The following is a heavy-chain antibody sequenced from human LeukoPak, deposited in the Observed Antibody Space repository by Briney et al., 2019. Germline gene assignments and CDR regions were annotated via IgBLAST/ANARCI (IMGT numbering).Heavy chain of an antibody. CDR1: GFTFSSYW. CDR2: IKSDGST. Sequence: GGSLRLSCAASGFTFSSYWMHWVRQAPGKGLVWVSRIKSDGSTNYADSVKGRFTISRDNSKNTLYLQMNSLRAEDTAVYYCARGSAGDTAMAPTMVRGSQPYYFDYWGQGTLVTVSS. V-gene: IGHV3-74*01. CDR3: ARGSAGDTAMAPTMVRGSQPYYFDY. J-gene: IGHJ4*02. D-gene: IGHD3-10*01.